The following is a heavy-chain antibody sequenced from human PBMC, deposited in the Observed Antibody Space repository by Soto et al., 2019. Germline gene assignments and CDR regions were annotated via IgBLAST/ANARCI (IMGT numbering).Heavy chain of an antibody. D-gene: IGHD6-25*01. Sequence: PGGSLRLSCAASGFTFSIYSMNWVRQAPGEGLEWVSFISSGSSYIYYADSVKGRFTVSRKNAKNSLYLQMNSLRVEDTAVYYCARDSPQRHFDYWGQGTLVTVSS. V-gene: IGHV3-21*01. CDR1: GFTFSIYS. CDR3: ARDSPQRHFDY. J-gene: IGHJ4*02. CDR2: ISSGSSYI.